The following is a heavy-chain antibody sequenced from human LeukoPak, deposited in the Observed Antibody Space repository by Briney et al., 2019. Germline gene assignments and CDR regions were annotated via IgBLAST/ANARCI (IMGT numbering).Heavy chain of an antibody. CDR2: IYHSGST. D-gene: IGHD6-13*01. Sequence: SEILSLTCTVSGYSISSGYYWGWIRQPPGKGLEWIGSIYHSGSTYYNPSLKSRVTISVDTSKNQFSLQLNSVTPEDTAVYYCARDLRVAAAGTSYYYYYMDVWGKGTTVTVSS. CDR3: ARDLRVAAAGTSYYYYYMDV. CDR1: GYSISSGYY. V-gene: IGHV4-38-2*02. J-gene: IGHJ6*03.